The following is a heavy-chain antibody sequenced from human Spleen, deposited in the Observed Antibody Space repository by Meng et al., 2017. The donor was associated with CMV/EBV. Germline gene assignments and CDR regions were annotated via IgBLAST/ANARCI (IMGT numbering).Heavy chain of an antibody. V-gene: IGHV1-2*02. CDR2: MKPNSGGT. J-gene: IGHJ6*02. Sequence: ASVKVSCKASGYSFTGYYIHWVRQAPGQGLEWMGWMKPNSGGTKYAQMFQGRVTMTSDTSISTAYMEVSGLRSGDTAVYYCARGEPIDYYYNSLDVWGQGTTVTVSS. CDR1: GYSFTGYY. D-gene: IGHD1-26*01. CDR3: ARGEPIDYYYNSLDV.